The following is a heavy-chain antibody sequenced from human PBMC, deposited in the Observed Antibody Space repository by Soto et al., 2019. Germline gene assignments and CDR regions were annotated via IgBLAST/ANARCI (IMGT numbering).Heavy chain of an antibody. V-gene: IGHV1-69*01. CDR2: IIPIFGTA. D-gene: IGHD5-12*01. CDR1: GGTFSSYA. J-gene: IGHJ4*02. Sequence: QVQLVQSGAEVKKPGSSVKVSCKASGGTFSSYAISWVRQAPGQGLEWLGGIIPIFGTANYAQKFQGRVTITADESTSTASMELSRLRSEDTALYYCARSSIAATIRHYFDYLGQGTLVTVSS. CDR3: ARSSIAATIRHYFDY.